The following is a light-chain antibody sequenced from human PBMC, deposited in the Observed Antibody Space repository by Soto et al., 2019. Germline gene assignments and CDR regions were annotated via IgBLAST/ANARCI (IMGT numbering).Light chain of an antibody. CDR2: TDD. V-gene: IGLV1-47*02. J-gene: IGLJ1*01. Sequence: QSVLTQPPSASGTPGQRVTISCSGSSSNIGSNFVSWYQQLPGTAPKLLIYTDDQRPSGVPDRFSGSKSGTSASLAISGLRSEDEADYYCASWDDSLSGYVFGTGTKSPS. CDR1: SSNIGSNF. CDR3: ASWDDSLSGYV.